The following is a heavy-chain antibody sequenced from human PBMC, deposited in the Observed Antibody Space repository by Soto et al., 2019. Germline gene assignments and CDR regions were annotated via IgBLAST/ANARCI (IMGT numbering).Heavy chain of an antibody. V-gene: IGHV4-4*02. CDR3: PKVDAEYFVSRGDRWFDP. CDR2: IHPSGNT. CDR1: GVSISSRNW. Sequence: QVQLQESGPGLVKPSGTLSLTCAVSGVSISSRNWWSWVRQPPGKGLEWIGEIHPSGNTNSNPSLKSRVTMSVDESKNKFSLKLTSVTAADTAVYYCPKVDAEYFVSRGDRWFDPWGQGPRVTVSS. D-gene: IGHD2-21*01. J-gene: IGHJ5*02.